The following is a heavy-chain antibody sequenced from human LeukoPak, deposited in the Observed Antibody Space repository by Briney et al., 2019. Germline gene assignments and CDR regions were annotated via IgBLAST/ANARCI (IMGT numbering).Heavy chain of an antibody. J-gene: IGHJ6*03. V-gene: IGHV4-61*02. CDR3: ARGEYGVFAGGYYYYMDV. CDR1: GGSISSGSYY. D-gene: IGHD4-17*01. Sequence: PSQTLSLTCSVSGGSISSGSYYWSWIRQPAGKGLEWIGRIYTSGSTNYNPSLKSRVTISVDTSKNQFFLKLSSVTAADTAVYYCARGEYGVFAGGYYYYMDVWGKGTTVTVSS. CDR2: IYTSGST.